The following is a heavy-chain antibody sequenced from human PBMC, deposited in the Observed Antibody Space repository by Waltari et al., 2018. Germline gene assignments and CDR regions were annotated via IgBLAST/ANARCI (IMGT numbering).Heavy chain of an antibody. D-gene: IGHD6-19*01. CDR2: SYTSGST. CDR1: GGSLRSYY. CDR3: ARAQTHTPIAVAGTSAFDI. V-gene: IGHV4-4*07. Sequence: QVQLQESGPGLVKPSETLSLTCPVPGGSLRSYYWTLIQTPAGNGLAWIGRSYTSGSTNYNPSLKSRVTMSVDTSKNQFSLKLSSVTAADTAVYYCARAQTHTPIAVAGTSAFDIWGQGTMVTVSS. J-gene: IGHJ3*02.